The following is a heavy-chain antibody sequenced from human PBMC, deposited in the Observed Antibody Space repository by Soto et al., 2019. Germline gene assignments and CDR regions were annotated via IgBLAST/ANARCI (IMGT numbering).Heavy chain of an antibody. Sequence: PSETLSLTCAVYGGSFSGYYWSWIRQPPGKGLEWIGEINHSGSTNYNPSLESRVTISVDTSKNQFSLKLSSVTAADTAVYYCARGTSGWYRGGYYYYGMAVWGQGTTVTVSS. CDR3: ARGTSGWYRGGYYYYGMAV. V-gene: IGHV4-34*01. CDR2: INHSGST. D-gene: IGHD6-19*01. J-gene: IGHJ6*02. CDR1: GGSFSGYY.